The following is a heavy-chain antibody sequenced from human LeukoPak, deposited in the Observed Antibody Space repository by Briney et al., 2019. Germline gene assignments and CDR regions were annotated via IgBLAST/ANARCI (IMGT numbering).Heavy chain of an antibody. D-gene: IGHD6-19*01. V-gene: IGHV3-23*01. J-gene: IGHJ4*02. CDR1: GFTFSSYA. Sequence: GGSLRLSCAASGFTFSSYAMSWVRQAPGKGLEWVSAISGSGGSTYYADSVKGRFTISRDKSENTLYLQMNSLRSEDTAVYYCARAWGSGWYRTADYWGQGTLVTVSS. CDR2: ISGSGGST. CDR3: ARAWGSGWYRTADY.